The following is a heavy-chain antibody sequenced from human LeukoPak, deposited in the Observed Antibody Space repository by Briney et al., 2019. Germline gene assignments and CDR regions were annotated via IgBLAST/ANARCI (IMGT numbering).Heavy chain of an antibody. CDR3: GSSAPRIVGASKGRSD. CDR1: GFTFSSYA. CDR2: ISGSGGTT. V-gene: IGHV3-23*01. D-gene: IGHD1-26*01. J-gene: IGHJ4*02. Sequence: HPGGSLRLSCAVSGFTFSSYAMSWVRQAPGEGLEWVSVISGSGGTTYYSDSVKGRFTISRDNSKNTLYLQMNSLRAEDTAVYYCGSSAPRIVGASKGRSDWGQGTLVTVSS.